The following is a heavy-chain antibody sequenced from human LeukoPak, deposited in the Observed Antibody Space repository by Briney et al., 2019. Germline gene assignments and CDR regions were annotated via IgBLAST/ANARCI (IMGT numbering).Heavy chain of an antibody. J-gene: IGHJ4*02. V-gene: IGHV3-23*01. CDR1: GFTFNNYA. CDR2: ITGSGGRT. CDR3: ARSSLATSDPFDY. Sequence: GSLRLSCAASGFTFNNYAMTWVRQAPGKGLEWVSTITGSGGRTYYADSVKGRFTIYRDNSKNTLHLQMNSLRAEDTAVYYCARSSLATSDPFDYWGQGTLVTVSS.